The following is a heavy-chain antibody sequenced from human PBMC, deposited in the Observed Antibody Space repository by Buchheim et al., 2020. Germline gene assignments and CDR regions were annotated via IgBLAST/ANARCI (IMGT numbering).Heavy chain of an antibody. Sequence: EVQLVESGGGLVQPGGSLRLSCAASGFTFSSYWMSWVRQAPGKGLEWVANVKQDGSEKYYVDSVKGRFTISRDNSKNTLYLQMNSLRAEDTAVYYCARDLYPYYYDSSGYYYHYYYGMDVWGQGTT. D-gene: IGHD3-22*01. V-gene: IGHV3-7*01. CDR1: GFTFSSYW. J-gene: IGHJ6*02. CDR2: VKQDGSEK. CDR3: ARDLYPYYYDSSGYYYHYYYGMDV.